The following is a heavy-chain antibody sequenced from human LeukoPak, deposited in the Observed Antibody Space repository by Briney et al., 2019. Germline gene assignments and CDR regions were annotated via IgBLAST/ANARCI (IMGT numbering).Heavy chain of an antibody. Sequence: PSETLSLTCTVSGGSISSYYWSWIRQPPGVGLEWIGEINHSGSTNHNPSLKSRVTISVDTSKNQFSLKLSSVTAADTAVYYCARLQNSGSYLYWGQGTLVTVSS. V-gene: IGHV4-34*01. CDR3: ARLQNSGSYLY. CDR2: INHSGST. D-gene: IGHD1-26*01. J-gene: IGHJ4*02. CDR1: GGSISSYY.